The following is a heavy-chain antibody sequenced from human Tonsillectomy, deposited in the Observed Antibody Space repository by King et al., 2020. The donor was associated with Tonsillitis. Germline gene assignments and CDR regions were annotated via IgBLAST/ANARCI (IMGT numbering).Heavy chain of an antibody. V-gene: IGHV3-7*03. Sequence: VQLVESGGGLVQPGGSLRLSCADSGFTFTSYWMSWVRQTPGKGLEWVANINQDGSGTYYVDSVKGRFTISRDNAKNSLYLQMNRLRAEDTAMYYCARDRSRGSGLGFFDNWGRGTLVTVSS. J-gene: IGHJ4*02. CDR2: INQDGSGT. D-gene: IGHD6-19*01. CDR3: ARDRSRGSGLGFFDN. CDR1: GFTFTSYW.